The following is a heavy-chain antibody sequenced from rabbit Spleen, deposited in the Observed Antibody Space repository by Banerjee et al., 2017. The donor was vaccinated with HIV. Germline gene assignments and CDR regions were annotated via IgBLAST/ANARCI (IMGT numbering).Heavy chain of an antibody. D-gene: IGHD6-1*01. CDR1: GFSFSSNW. CDR3: ERDNVGDVGYGYGDL. V-gene: IGHV1S45*01. J-gene: IGHJ6*01. CDR2: IDTNDGDT. Sequence: QEQLEESGGGLVKPGGTLTLTCTVSGFSFSSNWICWVRQAPGKGLEWIACIDTNDGDTDYANWPKGRFTISKTSSTTVTLQMTSLTAADTATYFCERDNVGDVGYGYGDLWGPGTLVTVS.